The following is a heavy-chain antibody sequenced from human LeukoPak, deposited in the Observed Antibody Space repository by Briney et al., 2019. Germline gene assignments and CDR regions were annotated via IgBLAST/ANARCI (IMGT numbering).Heavy chain of an antibody. V-gene: IGHV3-23*01. CDR3: ARDPPDYGDYVARFDY. J-gene: IGHJ4*02. CDR1: GVTLSTYA. D-gene: IGHD4-17*01. Sequence: GGSLRLSCAASGVTLSTYAMSWARQAPGKGLEWVSGISSSGSGDNTYYADSVKGRFTISRDNSKNTLYLQMNSLRAEDTAVYYCARDPPDYGDYVARFDYWGQGTLVTVSS. CDR2: ISSSGSGDNT.